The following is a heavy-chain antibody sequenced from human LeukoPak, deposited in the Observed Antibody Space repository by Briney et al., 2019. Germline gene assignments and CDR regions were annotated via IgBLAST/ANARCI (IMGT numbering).Heavy chain of an antibody. Sequence: PGGSLRLSCAASGFTVSSNYMSWVRQAPGKGLEWVANIKQDGSEKDYVDSVKGRFTISRDNAKNSLYLQMNSLRAEDTAVYYCATEYYDILTGTNYFDYWGQGSLVTVSS. CDR2: IKQDGSEK. J-gene: IGHJ4*02. D-gene: IGHD3-9*01. V-gene: IGHV3-7*01. CDR3: ATEYYDILTGTNYFDY. CDR1: GFTVSSNY.